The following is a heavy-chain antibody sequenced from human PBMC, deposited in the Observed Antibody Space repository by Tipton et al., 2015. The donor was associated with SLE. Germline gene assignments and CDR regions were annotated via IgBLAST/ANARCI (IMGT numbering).Heavy chain of an antibody. D-gene: IGHD4-17*01. J-gene: IGHJ6*02. CDR3: VRERPDYGAGLSYYAMDV. CDR2: IYRGGNT. CDR1: EFTVSNNF. Sequence: SLRLSCAVSEFTVSNNFMSWVRQAPGKGLEWVSIIYRGGNTYYADSVKGRFTISRDHFKNTVYLQMNSLTAEDTAVYYCVRERPDYGAGLSYYAMDVWGQGTTVTVPS. V-gene: IGHV3-66*01.